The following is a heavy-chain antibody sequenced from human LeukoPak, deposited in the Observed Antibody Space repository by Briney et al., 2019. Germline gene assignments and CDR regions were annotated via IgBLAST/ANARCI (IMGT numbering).Heavy chain of an antibody. V-gene: IGHV1-69*04. J-gene: IGHJ4*02. D-gene: IGHD6-13*01. CDR2: IIPILGIA. Sequence: SVKVSCKASGGTFSSYAISWVRQAPGQGLEWMGRIIPILGIANYAQKFQGRVTITADKSTSTAYMELSSLRSEATAVYYCARDPSYSSSWYFDYWGQGTLVTVSS. CDR3: ARDPSYSSSWYFDY. CDR1: GGTFSSYA.